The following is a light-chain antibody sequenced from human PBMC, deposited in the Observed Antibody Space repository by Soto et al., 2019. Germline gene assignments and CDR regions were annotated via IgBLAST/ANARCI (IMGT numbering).Light chain of an antibody. CDR1: QAISSS. Sequence: DIQLTQSPSFLSASVGDRVTITCRASQAISSSLAWYQHNPGKAPKLLIYAASTLQTGVPSSFSGSGSGTEFTLTISSLQPEDFATYYCQHLNDYRYTVGQGTKVEIK. V-gene: IGKV1-9*01. CDR2: AAS. CDR3: QHLNDYRYT. J-gene: IGKJ2*01.